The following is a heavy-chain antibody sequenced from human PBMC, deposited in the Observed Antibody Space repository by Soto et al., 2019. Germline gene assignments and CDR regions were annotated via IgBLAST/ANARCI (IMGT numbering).Heavy chain of an antibody. D-gene: IGHD3-10*02. CDR1: GYTLKNYG. Sequence: EASVKVSCKASGYTLKNYGLTWVRQAPGQGPEWMGWISANNENTDYVEKFQGRVTLSTDTSTNTAYMDLRSLRLDDTAVYYCARVRFENYLPGTLSWGPKYYYHGMDVWGQGTTVTVSS. V-gene: IGHV1-18*01. J-gene: IGHJ6*02. CDR2: ISANNENT. CDR3: ARVRFENYLPGTLSWGPKYYYHGMDV.